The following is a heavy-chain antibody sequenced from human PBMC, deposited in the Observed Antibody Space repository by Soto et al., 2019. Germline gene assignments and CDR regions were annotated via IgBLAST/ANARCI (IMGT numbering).Heavy chain of an antibody. CDR3: AKGGVGTPSYYYMDV. Sequence: GGSLRLSCAASGFTFSSYAMSWVRQAPGKGLEWVSAISGSGGSTYYADSVKGRFTISRDNSKNKLYLQMNSLRAEDTAVYYCAKGGVGTPSYYYMDVWGKGTTVTVSS. J-gene: IGHJ6*03. CDR2: ISGSGGST. CDR1: GFTFSSYA. V-gene: IGHV3-23*01. D-gene: IGHD1-7*01.